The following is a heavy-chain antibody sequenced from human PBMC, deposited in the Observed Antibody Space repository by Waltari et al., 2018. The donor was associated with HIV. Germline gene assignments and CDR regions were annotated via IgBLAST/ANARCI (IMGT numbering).Heavy chain of an antibody. D-gene: IGHD2-2*01. V-gene: IGHV1-69*01. CDR2: IIPIFGKA. CDR1: GGTFSSYA. CDR3: AKSLGYCSSTSCYAFLDY. Sequence: QVQLVQSGAEVKKPGSSVKVSCKASGGTFSSYAISWVRQAPGQGLEWMGGIIPIFGKANYAKKFQGRVTITADESTSTAYMELSSLRSEDTAVYYCAKSLGYCSSTSCYAFLDYWGQGTLVTVSS. J-gene: IGHJ4*02.